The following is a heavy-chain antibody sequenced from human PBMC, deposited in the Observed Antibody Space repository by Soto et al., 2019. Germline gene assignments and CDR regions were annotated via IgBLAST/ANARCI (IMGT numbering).Heavy chain of an antibody. D-gene: IGHD2-15*01. CDR1: GVSISSGGYS. V-gene: IGHV4-30-2*01. Sequence: QVQLQESASGPVKPSQTLSLTCAVSGVSISSGGYSWSWIRQPPGKGMEWIGYIYSGTTHYNPSLKSRGTISMDRSKNQVSLSLKSVTAADTAVYYCAREDSGAFFDFWGQGNLVTVSS. CDR3: AREDSGAFFDF. CDR2: IYSGTT. J-gene: IGHJ4*02.